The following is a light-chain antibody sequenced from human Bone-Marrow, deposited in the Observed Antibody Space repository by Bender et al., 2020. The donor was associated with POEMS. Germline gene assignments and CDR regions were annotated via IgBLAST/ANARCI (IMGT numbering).Light chain of an antibody. CDR1: SSDVGDYDY. V-gene: IGLV2-14*03. CDR3: TSYTSTSDIVL. Sequence: QSALTQPASVSGSPGQSITLSCTGTSSDVGDYDYVSWYQQHPGKAPELIIFDVSNRPSGVSDRFSGSKSGNTASLTISGLQAGDEADYYCTSYTSTSDIVLFGGGTRLTVL. J-gene: IGLJ3*02. CDR2: DVS.